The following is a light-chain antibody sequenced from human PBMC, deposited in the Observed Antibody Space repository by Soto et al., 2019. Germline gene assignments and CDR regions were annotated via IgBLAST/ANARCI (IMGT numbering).Light chain of an antibody. J-gene: IGKJ1*01. CDR3: QHYNSSSEA. V-gene: IGKV1-5*01. CDR1: QTISSW. Sequence: DIQIPQSPSTLSGSVRDRVTITCRASQTISSWLAWYQQKKGKAPTLLIYAASNLQSGVPSRFRGSGSGTDFTLTISSLQPDDFATYYCQHYNSSSEAFGQGTKVDIK. CDR2: AAS.